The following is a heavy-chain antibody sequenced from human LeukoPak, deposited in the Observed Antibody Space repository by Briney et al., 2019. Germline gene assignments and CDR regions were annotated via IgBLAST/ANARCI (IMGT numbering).Heavy chain of an antibody. CDR3: AREGIAWSFDN. CDR1: GYSFSSYG. J-gene: IGHJ4*02. D-gene: IGHD6-19*01. CDR2: LSAKNGYT. Sequence: GASVKVSCKASGYSFSSYGITWVRQAPGQGLEWMGWLSAKNGYTNFAQKVQDRITLTRDTSTGTAYMELRSLRSDDTAVYYCAREGIAWSFDNWGQGTLVTVSS. V-gene: IGHV1-18*01.